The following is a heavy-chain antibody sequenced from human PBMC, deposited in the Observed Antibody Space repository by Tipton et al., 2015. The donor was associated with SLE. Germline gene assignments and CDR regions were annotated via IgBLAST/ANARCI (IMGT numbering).Heavy chain of an antibody. Sequence: LRLSCTVSGGSISSHYWSWIRQPPGKGLEWIGYIYYSGSTNYNPSLKSRVTISVDTSKNQFSLKLSSVTAADTAVYYCARDVGGDRDAFDIWGQGTMVTVSS. D-gene: IGHD3-16*01. CDR1: GGSISSHY. V-gene: IGHV4-59*11. CDR2: IYYSGST. J-gene: IGHJ3*02. CDR3: ARDVGGDRDAFDI.